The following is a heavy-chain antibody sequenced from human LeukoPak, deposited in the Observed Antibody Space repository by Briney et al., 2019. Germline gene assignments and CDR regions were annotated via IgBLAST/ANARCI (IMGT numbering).Heavy chain of an antibody. CDR1: GFTFTNYW. CDR2: ISSSSSYI. V-gene: IGHV3-21*01. Sequence: PGGSLRLSCAASGFTFTNYWMNWVRQAPGKGLEWVSSISSSSSYIYYADSVKGRFTISRDNAKNSLYLQMNSLRAEDTAVYYCARKYGSGSYYYMDVWGKGTTVTVSS. J-gene: IGHJ6*03. D-gene: IGHD3-10*01. CDR3: ARKYGSGSYYYMDV.